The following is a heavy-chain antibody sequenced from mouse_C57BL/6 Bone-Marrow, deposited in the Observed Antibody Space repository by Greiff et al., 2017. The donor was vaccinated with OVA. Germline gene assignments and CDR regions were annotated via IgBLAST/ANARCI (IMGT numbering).Heavy chain of an antibody. CDR1: GFNIKDYY. D-gene: IGHD4-1*01. Sequence: EVKLMESGAELVKPGASVKLSCTASGFNIKDYYMHWVKQRTEQGLEWIGRIDPEDGETKYAPKFQGKATITADTSSNTAYLQLSILTSEDTAVYYCAITSWDSWFAYWGQGTLVTVSA. CDR2: IDPEDGET. CDR3: AITSWDSWFAY. V-gene: IGHV14-2*01. J-gene: IGHJ3*01.